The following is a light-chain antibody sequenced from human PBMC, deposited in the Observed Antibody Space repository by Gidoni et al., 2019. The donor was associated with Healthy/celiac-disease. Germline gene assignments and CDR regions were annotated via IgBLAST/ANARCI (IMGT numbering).Light chain of an antibody. V-gene: IGLV2-14*01. J-gene: IGLJ3*02. CDR3: SSYTSSSTWV. Sequence: QSALTQPASVSGSPGQSITISCTGTSSDVGGYNDVSWYQQHPGKAPKIMIYDVSNRPSGVSKRFSGSKSGNTASLTISGLQAEDEADYYCSSYTSSSTWVFGGGTKLTVL. CDR2: DVS. CDR1: SSDVGGYND.